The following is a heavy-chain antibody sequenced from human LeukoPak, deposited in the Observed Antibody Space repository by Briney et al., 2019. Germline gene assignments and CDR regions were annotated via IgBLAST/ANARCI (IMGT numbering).Heavy chain of an antibody. Sequence: SETLSLTCTVSGGSISSSSYYWGWIRQPPGKGLEWIGSIYYSGSTNYNPSLKSRVTISVDTSKNQFSLKLSSVTAADTAVYYCASQQIFGVDQEYYYYYYMDVWGKGTTVTVSS. CDR2: IYYSGST. CDR1: GGSISSSSYY. CDR3: ASQQIFGVDQEYYYYYYMDV. V-gene: IGHV4-39*07. D-gene: IGHD3-3*01. J-gene: IGHJ6*03.